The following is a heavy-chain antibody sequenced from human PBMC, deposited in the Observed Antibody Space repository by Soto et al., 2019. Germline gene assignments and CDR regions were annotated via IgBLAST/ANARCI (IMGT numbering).Heavy chain of an antibody. J-gene: IGHJ4*02. CDR2: INPSDGTT. CDR1: GYTITTYF. V-gene: IGHV1-46*01. Sequence: ASVKVSCKASGYTITTYFMQWVRQAPGQGLEWVGIINPSDGTTSYAQKFQGRVTMTRDTSTSTVYMELGSLRSEDTAVYYCARGVGARVRGVPGRPHDYWGQGTLVTVSS. D-gene: IGHD3-10*01. CDR3: ARGVGARVRGVPGRPHDY.